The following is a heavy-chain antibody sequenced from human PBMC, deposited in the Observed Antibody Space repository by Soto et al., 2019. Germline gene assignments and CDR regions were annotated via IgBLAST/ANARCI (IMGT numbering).Heavy chain of an antibody. CDR3: AKDTEKGGYSYGYSYYHYYMDV. D-gene: IGHD5-18*01. CDR2: ISWNSGSI. CDR1: GFTFDDYA. V-gene: IGHV3-9*01. Sequence: EVQLVESGGGLVQPGRSLRLSCAASGFTFDDYAMHWVRQAPGKGLEWVSGISWNSGSIGYADSVKGRFTISRDNAKNSLYLQMNSLRAEDTALYYCAKDTEKGGYSYGYSYYHYYMDVWGKGTTVTVSS. J-gene: IGHJ6*03.